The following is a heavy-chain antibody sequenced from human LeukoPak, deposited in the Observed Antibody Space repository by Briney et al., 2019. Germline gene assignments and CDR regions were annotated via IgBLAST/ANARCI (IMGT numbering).Heavy chain of an antibody. J-gene: IGHJ4*02. CDR3: ARDRSGYNDFDY. V-gene: IGHV4-31*03. CDR2: MYYSGST. CDR1: GGSISSGGYY. D-gene: IGHD1-1*01. Sequence: SETLSLTCTVSGGSISSGGYYWSWIRQHPGKGLEWIGYMYYSGSTYYNPSLKSRVTISVDTSKNQFALKLSSVTAADTAVYYCARDRSGYNDFDYWGQATLVTVSS.